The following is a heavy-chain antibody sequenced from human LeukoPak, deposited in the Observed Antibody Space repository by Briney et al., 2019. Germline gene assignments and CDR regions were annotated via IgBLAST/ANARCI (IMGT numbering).Heavy chain of an antibody. CDR3: ARDPVKGATGEFDY. D-gene: IGHD1-26*01. Sequence: PSETLSLTCTVSGGSISSYYWSWIRQPPGKGLEGIGYIYYSGSTNYNPSLKSRVTMSVDTSKNQFSLKLSSVTAADTAVYYCARDPVKGATGEFDYWGQGTLVTVSS. J-gene: IGHJ4*02. V-gene: IGHV4-59*12. CDR2: IYYSGST. CDR1: GGSISSYY.